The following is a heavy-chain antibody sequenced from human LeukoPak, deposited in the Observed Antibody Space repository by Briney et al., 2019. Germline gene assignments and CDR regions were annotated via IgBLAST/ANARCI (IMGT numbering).Heavy chain of an antibody. CDR1: GFTFSIYE. CDR2: ISSSGSTI. CDR3: ARQYCSGGSCGLDY. D-gene: IGHD2-15*01. Sequence: GGSLRLSCAAPGFTFSIYEMNWVRQAPGKGLEWVSYISSSGSTIYYADSVKGRFTISRDNAKNSLYLQMNSLRAEDTAVYYCARQYCSGGSCGLDYWGQGTLVTVSS. J-gene: IGHJ4*02. V-gene: IGHV3-48*03.